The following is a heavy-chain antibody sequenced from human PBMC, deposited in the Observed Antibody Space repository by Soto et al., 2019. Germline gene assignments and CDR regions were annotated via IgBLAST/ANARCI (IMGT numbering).Heavy chain of an antibody. V-gene: IGHV4-39*01. J-gene: IGHJ4*02. CDR1: GGSISSSSYY. D-gene: IGHD6-19*01. CDR3: ARKVQWLVRAFDY. Sequence: QLQLQESGPGLVKPSETLSLTCTVSGGSISSSSYYWGWIRQPPGKGLEWIGSIYYSGSTYYNPSLKSRVTISVDTSKNQFSLKLSSVTAADTAVYYCARKVQWLVRAFDYWGQGTLVTVSS. CDR2: IYYSGST.